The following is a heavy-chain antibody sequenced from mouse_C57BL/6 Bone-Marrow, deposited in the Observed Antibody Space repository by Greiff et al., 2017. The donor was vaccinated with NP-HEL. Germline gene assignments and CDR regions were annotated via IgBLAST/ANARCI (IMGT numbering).Heavy chain of an antibody. V-gene: IGHV7-1*01. CDR1: GFTFSAFY. CDR3: ARDALSMDY. J-gene: IGHJ4*01. CDR2: RRNKANDYTT. Sequence: EVNVVESGGGLVQSGRSLRLSCATSGFTFSAFYMEWVRQAPGKGLEWIAARRNKANDYTTEYSASVKGRFIVSRDTSQSILYLQMNALRAEDTTIYYCARDALSMDYWGQGTSVTVSS.